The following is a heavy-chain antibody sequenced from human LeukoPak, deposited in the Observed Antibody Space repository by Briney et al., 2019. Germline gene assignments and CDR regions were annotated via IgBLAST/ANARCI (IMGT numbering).Heavy chain of an antibody. CDR2: IHYSGST. CDR3: ARDRGIAAAGTGGVYNWFDP. Sequence: TASETLSLTCTVSGGSISNYYWSWIRQPPGKGLEWIGYIHYSGSTNNNPSLKSRVTISVDTSKNQFSLKLTSVTAADTAVYYCARDRGIAAAGTGGVYNWFDPWGQGTLVTVSS. CDR1: GGSISNYY. V-gene: IGHV4-59*01. D-gene: IGHD6-13*01. J-gene: IGHJ5*02.